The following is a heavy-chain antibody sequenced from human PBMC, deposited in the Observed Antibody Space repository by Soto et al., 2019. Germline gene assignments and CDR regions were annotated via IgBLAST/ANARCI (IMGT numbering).Heavy chain of an antibody. V-gene: IGHV1-69*06. CDR1: GAPFSSHA. D-gene: IGHD3-22*01. J-gene: IGHJ4*02. CDR2: IIPIFGTA. CDR3: ARNHYSDSSGSHY. Sequence: SVKVSFKASGAPFSSHAISLVRQAPGQGLEWMGGIIPIFGTASYAQKFRGRVTITADKSTSTAYMELRSLRSEDTAVYYGARNHYSDSSGSHYWGRGTMVTVSS.